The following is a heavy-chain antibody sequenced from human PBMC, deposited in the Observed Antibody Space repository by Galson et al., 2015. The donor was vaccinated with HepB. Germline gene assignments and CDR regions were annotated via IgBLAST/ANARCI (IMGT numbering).Heavy chain of an antibody. CDR1: GFTFSRYW. J-gene: IGHJ3*01. Sequence: SLRLSCATSGFTFSRYWMHWVRQAPGKGLVWVSRINSDGRSTSYADSVKGRFTISRDNAKNTMYLQMNSLRAEDTAVYYCATTLFGSGAYWTFDLWGQGTLVTVSS. D-gene: IGHD2-15*01. CDR3: ATTLFGSGAYWTFDL. CDR2: INSDGRST. V-gene: IGHV3-74*01.